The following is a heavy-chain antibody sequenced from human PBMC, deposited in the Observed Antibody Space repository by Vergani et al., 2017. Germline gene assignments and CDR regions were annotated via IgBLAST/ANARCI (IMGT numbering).Heavy chain of an antibody. J-gene: IGHJ5*02. Sequence: EVQLVETGGGLIQPGGSLRLSCAASGFTVSSNYMSWVRQAPGKGLEWVSVIYGGGSTDYADSVKGRFTISRDNSKNTLYLQMNSLRAEATAVDYCARESRNWVFDPWGQGTLGTVS. CDR1: GFTVSSNY. CDR3: ARESRNWVFDP. D-gene: IGHD7-27*01. V-gene: IGHV3-53*02. CDR2: IYGGGST.